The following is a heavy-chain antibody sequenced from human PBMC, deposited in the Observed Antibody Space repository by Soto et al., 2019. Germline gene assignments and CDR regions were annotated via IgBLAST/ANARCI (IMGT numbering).Heavy chain of an antibody. J-gene: IGHJ4*02. CDR3: VRDSHGDY. Sequence: EVQLVESGGGLVQPGGSLRLSFEGFEFTLGIYWMNWVRQAPGKGLEWVSRIDHDGPTDYADSVRGRFTISRDNAENTLYLQMNSLRPEDTAVYYCVRDSHGDYWGQGTLVTVSS. CDR2: IDHDGPT. V-gene: IGHV3-74*01. CDR1: EFTLGIYW.